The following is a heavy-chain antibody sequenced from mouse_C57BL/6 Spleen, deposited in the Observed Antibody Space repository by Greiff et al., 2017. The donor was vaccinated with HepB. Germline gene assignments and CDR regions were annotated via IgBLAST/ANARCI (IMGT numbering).Heavy chain of an antibody. J-gene: IGHJ1*03. V-gene: IGHV1-15*01. Sequence: VQLQESGAELVRPGASVTLSCKASGYTFTDYEMHWVKQTPVHGLEWIGAIDPETGGTAYNQKSKGKAILTADKSSSTAYMELRSLTSEDSAVYYGTRSGSSYGSSPYWYFDVWGTGTTVTVSS. D-gene: IGHD1-1*01. CDR1: GYTFTDYE. CDR2: IDPETGGT. CDR3: TRSGSSYGSSPYWYFDV.